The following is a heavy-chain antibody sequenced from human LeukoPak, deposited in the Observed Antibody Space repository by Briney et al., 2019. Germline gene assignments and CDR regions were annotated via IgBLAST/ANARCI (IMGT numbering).Heavy chain of an antibody. D-gene: IGHD5-12*01. V-gene: IGHV3-21*01. CDR3: ASRYGGYGHLDY. CDR1: GFPFSSYS. Sequence: GSLRLSCAASGFPFSSYSMNWVRQAPGKGLEWVSSIISSSSYIYYADSVKGRFTISRDNAKNSLYLQMNSLRAEDTAVYYCASRYGGYGHLDYWGQGTLVTVSS. CDR2: IISSSSYI. J-gene: IGHJ4*02.